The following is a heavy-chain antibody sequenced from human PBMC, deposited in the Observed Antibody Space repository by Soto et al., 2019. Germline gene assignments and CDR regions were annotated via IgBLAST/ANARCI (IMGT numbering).Heavy chain of an antibody. CDR1: GYTFSNYG. CDR3: ARVVPGAEAWFGP. J-gene: IGHJ5*02. CDR2: ISLYSDGT. D-gene: IGHD2-2*01. Sequence: QVQLVQAGGEGKRPWASVKVSCQTSGYTFSNYGITWVRQAPGQPLEWLGWISLYSDGTNYAQKFQGRVSMTTDTSTTTAYMELRSLRSDDTAVYYCARVVPGAEAWFGPWGQGTLVTVSS. V-gene: IGHV1-18*01.